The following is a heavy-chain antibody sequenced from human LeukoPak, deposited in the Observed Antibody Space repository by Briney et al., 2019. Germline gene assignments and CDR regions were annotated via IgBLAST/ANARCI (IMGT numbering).Heavy chain of an antibody. CDR3: ARDFMYSVNCAGC. CDR1: GFTFSSYS. D-gene: IGHD6-13*01. J-gene: IGHJ4*02. Sequence: PGGSLRLSCAASGFTFSSYSMNWVRQAPGKGLEWVSYISSSSSTIYYADSVKGRFTISRDNAKNSLYLQMNSLRAEDTAVYYCARDFMYSVNCAGCWGQGTLVTVSS. V-gene: IGHV3-48*01. CDR2: ISSSSSTI.